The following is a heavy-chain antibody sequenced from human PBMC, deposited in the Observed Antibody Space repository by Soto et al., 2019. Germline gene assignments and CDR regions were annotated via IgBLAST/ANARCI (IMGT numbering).Heavy chain of an antibody. CDR3: VRAYDSGGPGAFDI. J-gene: IGHJ3*02. CDR1: GGTFRSYA. Sequence: SVKVSCKASGGTFRSYAITWVRQAPGQGLEWMGGIVRFFGTPTYAQKFQGRVTITADERTNTAYMELSSLRSEDTAVYYCVRAYDSGGPGAFDIWGQGTMVTVSS. V-gene: IGHV1-69*13. D-gene: IGHD3-22*01. CDR2: IVRFFGTP.